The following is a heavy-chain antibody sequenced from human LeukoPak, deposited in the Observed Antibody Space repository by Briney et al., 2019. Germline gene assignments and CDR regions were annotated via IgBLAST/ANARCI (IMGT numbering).Heavy chain of an antibody. CDR1: GFTSSSYS. CDR3: ARDRGGLFTMIDAFDI. J-gene: IGHJ3*02. V-gene: IGHV3-48*01. CDR2: ISSSSSTI. Sequence: GGSLRLSCAASGFTSSSYSMNWVRQAPGKGLEWVSYISSSSSTIYYADSVKGRFTISRDNAKNSLYLQMNSLRAEDTAVYYCARDRGGLFTMIDAFDIWGQGTMVTVSS. D-gene: IGHD3-22*01.